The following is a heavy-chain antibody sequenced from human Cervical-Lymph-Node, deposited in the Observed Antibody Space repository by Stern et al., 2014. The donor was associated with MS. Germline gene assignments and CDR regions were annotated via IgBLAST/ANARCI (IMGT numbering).Heavy chain of an antibody. CDR1: GGSFSNYA. CDR2: TNPLFGTT. CDR3: AGDRHSSGFDH. J-gene: IGHJ4*02. Sequence: QIQLEQSGAEVKKPGSSVTVSCKVSGGSFSNYAITWFRQAPGRGLEWMGDTNPLFGTTNYAQKFQGRVTMTAHESTATAYMELSGLRSEDTAVYYCAGDRHSSGFDHWGQGTLVTVSS. D-gene: IGHD3-22*01. V-gene: IGHV1-69*12.